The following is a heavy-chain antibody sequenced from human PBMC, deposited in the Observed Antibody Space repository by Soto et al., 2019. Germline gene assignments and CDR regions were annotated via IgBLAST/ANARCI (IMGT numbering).Heavy chain of an antibody. J-gene: IGHJ1*01. CDR2: IYSGGST. Sequence: GGSLRLSCAASGFTVSSNYMSWVRQAPGKGLEWVSVIYSGGSTYYADSVKGRFTISRDNSKNTLYLQMNSLRAEDTAVYYCASDRGYSFFAYCGQGTPVTVSS. D-gene: IGHD4-4*01. V-gene: IGHV3-53*01. CDR1: GFTVSSNY. CDR3: ASDRGYSFFAY.